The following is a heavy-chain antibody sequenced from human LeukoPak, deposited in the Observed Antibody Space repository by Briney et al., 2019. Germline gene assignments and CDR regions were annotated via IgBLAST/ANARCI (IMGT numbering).Heavy chain of an antibody. CDR1: GGSISSSSYY. Sequence: SETLSLTCTVSGGSISSSSYYWGWIRQPPGEGLEWIGSIYYSGSTYYNPSLKSRVTISVDTSKNQFSLKLSSVTAADTAVYYCARHPSRRGAFDIWGQGTMVTVSS. CDR3: ARHPSRRGAFDI. V-gene: IGHV4-39*01. CDR2: IYYSGST. J-gene: IGHJ3*02.